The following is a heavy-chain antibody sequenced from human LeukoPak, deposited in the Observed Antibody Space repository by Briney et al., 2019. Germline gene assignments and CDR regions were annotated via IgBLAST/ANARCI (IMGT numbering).Heavy chain of an antibody. J-gene: IGHJ6*02. CDR2: INSDGSST. CDR3: ARTYHEYGMDV. V-gene: IGHV3-74*01. Sequence: PGGSLRLSCAASGFTFSNYWMHWVRQAPGKGLVWVSLINSDGSSTNYADSVQGRFTISRDNTKKTLYLQMNSLRAEDTAVYYCARTYHEYGMDVWGQGTTVTVSS. D-gene: IGHD2-2*01. CDR1: GFTFSNYW.